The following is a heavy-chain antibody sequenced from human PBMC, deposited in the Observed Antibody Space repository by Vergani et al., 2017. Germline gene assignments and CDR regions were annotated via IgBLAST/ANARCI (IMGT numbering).Heavy chain of an antibody. D-gene: IGHD1-7*01. Sequence: EVQLVESGGGLVQPGRSLRLSCTASGFTFGDYAMSWFRQAPGKGLEWVGFIRSKAYGGTTEYAASVKGRFTISRDNSKNTLYLQMNSLRAEDTAVYYCAKDLELGVLDYWGQGTLVTVSS. CDR1: GFTFGDYA. J-gene: IGHJ4*02. CDR3: AKDLELGVLDY. CDR2: IRSKAYGGTT. V-gene: IGHV3-49*03.